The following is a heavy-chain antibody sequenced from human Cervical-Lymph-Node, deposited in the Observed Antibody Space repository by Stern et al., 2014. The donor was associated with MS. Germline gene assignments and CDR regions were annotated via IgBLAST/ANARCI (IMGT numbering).Heavy chain of an antibody. CDR1: GYTFTDYY. D-gene: IGHD6-6*01. CDR3: ARALAARMGVVY. CDR2: INPNSGGT. J-gene: IGHJ4*02. Sequence: QVQLVQSGAEVKKPGASVKVSCKASGYTFTDYYMHWVRQAPGQGLEWMGWINPNSGGTHYAQKFQGRVTLPRDTSISKAFMEVSRLRSDDTAVYYCARALAARMGVVYWGQGTLVTVSS. V-gene: IGHV1-2*02.